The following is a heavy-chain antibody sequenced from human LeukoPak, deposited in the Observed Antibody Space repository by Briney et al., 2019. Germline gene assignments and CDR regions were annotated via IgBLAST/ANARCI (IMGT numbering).Heavy chain of an antibody. CDR2: IYYSGST. D-gene: IGHD6-6*01. CDR3: ARDRESSSPLSYFDY. V-gene: IGHV4-30-4*08. CDR1: GGSISSGDYY. J-gene: IGHJ4*02. Sequence: PSETLSLTCTVSGGSISSGDYYWSWIRQPPGKGLEWIGYIYYSGSTYYNPSLKSRVTISVDTSKNQFSLKLSSVTAADTAVYYCARDRESSSPLSYFDYWGQGTLVTVSS.